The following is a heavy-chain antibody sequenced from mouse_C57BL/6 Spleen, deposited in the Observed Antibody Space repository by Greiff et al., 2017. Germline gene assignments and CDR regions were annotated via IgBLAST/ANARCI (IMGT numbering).Heavy chain of an antibody. D-gene: IGHD2-12*01. CDR1: GFSIHSDCC. Sequence: EVQLVESGPSLVRPSQTLSLTCTVTGFSIHSDCCWIWLRQFPGNKLEYIGYTFYSGITYYNPSRESRTYITRDTSKNQYSLKLSSVTTEDTATYYCARGVYEGAMDYWGQGTSVTVSS. CDR3: ARGVYEGAMDY. J-gene: IGHJ4*01. V-gene: IGHV3-3*01. CDR2: TFYSGIT.